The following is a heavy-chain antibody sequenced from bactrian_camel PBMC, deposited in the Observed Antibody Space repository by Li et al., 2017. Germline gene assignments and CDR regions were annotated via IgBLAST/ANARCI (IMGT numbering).Heavy chain of an antibody. V-gene: IGHV3S1*01. D-gene: IGHD6*01. CDR2: LWIGGATT. Sequence: HVQLVESGGGTVQAGESMRLSCTASGYTANMNCMAWFRQAPGQAREGLAVLWIGGATTTYADSVKGRFTISRDIAKNTFHLQMNNLKPEDTAMYYCATAPLRFGTTVGSLGSTPEKMHTWGQGTQVTVS. CDR3: ATAPLRFGTTVGSLGSTPEKMHT. CDR1: GYTANMNC. J-gene: IGHJ4*01.